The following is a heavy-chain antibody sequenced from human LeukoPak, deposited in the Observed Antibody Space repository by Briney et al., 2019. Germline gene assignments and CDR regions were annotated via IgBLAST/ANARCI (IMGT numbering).Heavy chain of an antibody. CDR2: LHPDGSER. D-gene: IGHD5-12*01. V-gene: IGHV3-7*01. Sequence: GGSLRLSCVASGFTFTQYWMTWVRQAPGKGLEWVARLHPDGSERNYVGSVEGRFTVFGDNAKSSLFLQMHSLRVEDTAVYYCARGGYSFEYLGQGTLVTVPS. CDR3: ARGGYSFEY. J-gene: IGHJ4*02. CDR1: GFTFTQYW.